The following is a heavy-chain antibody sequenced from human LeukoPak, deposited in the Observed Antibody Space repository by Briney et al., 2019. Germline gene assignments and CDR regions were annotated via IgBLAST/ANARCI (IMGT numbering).Heavy chain of an antibody. J-gene: IGHJ3*02. V-gene: IGHV1-18*01. CDR2: ISAYNGNT. D-gene: IGHD3-22*01. CDR3: ARGRYYDSSGYDDAFDI. CDR1: GYTFTSYG. Sequence: ASVKVSCKASGYTFTSYGISWVRQAPGQGLEWMGWISAYNGNTNYAQELQGRVTMTTDTSTSTAYMELRSLGSDDTAVYYCARGRYYDSSGYDDAFDIWGQGTMVTVSS.